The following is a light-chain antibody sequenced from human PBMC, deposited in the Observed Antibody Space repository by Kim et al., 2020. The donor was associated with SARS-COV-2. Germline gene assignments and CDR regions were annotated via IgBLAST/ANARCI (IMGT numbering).Light chain of an antibody. CDR1: QSVSSN. CDR2: GAS. CDR3: QQYNNWPPYT. Sequence: EIAMTQSPATLSVSPGERATLSCRASQSVSSNLAWYQQKPGQAPRLLIYGASTRATGIPARFSGSGSGTEFTLTISSLQSEDFAVYYCQQYNNWPPYTFGQGTKLEI. V-gene: IGKV3-15*01. J-gene: IGKJ2*01.